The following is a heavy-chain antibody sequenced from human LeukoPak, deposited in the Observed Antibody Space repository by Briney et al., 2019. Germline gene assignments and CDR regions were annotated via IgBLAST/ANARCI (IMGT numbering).Heavy chain of an antibody. CDR2: INHSGST. V-gene: IGHV4-34*01. CDR3: ARVYSGFIDY. D-gene: IGHD6-19*01. CDR1: GGSFSDYY. Sequence: PSETLSLTCAVYGGSFSDYYWNWMRQIPGKGLEWIGEINHSGSTTYNPSLKSRVAISVDTSKSHFSLRLSSVTAADTAVYYCARVYSGFIDYWGQGTLVTVSS. J-gene: IGHJ4*02.